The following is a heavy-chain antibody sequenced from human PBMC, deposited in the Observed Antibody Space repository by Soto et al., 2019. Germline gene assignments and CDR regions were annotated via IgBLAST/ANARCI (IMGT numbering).Heavy chain of an antibody. CDR2: INHSGST. J-gene: IGHJ4*02. CDR1: GGSFSGYL. Sequence: SETLYIACAVYGGSFSGYLWSWIRQAPGKGLEWIGEINHSGSTNYNPSLKSRVTISVDTSKNQFSLKLSSVTAADTAVYYCARGRYCSSTSCYRLDYWGQGTLVTVSS. D-gene: IGHD2-2*02. V-gene: IGHV4-34*01. CDR3: ARGRYCSSTSCYRLDY.